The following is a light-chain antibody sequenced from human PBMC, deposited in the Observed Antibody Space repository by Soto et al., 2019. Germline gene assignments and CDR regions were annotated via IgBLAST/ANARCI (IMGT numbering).Light chain of an antibody. CDR2: GAS. J-gene: IGKJ1*01. V-gene: IGKV3-15*01. CDR3: QQYNNWPRT. Sequence: EIVMTQSPATLSVSPGERATLSCRASQSVSGDLAWYHQKPGQAPRLLIYGASTRATGIPARFSGSGSGTEFTLTINSLQSEDFAVYYCQQYNNWPRTFGQGTKVEIK. CDR1: QSVSGD.